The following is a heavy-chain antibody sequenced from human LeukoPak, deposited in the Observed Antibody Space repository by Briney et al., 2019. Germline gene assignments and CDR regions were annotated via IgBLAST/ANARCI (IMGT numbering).Heavy chain of an antibody. V-gene: IGHV1-8*01. CDR2: MNPNSGNT. CDR1: GYTFTSYD. CDR3: ARRQSGKTIFGVVIYYFDY. Sequence: ASVKVSCKASGYTFTSYDINWLRQATGQGLEWMGWMNPNSGNTGYAQKFQGRVTMTRNTSISTAYMELSSLRSEDTAVYYCARRQSGKTIFGVVIYYFDYWGQGTLVTVSS. D-gene: IGHD3-3*01. J-gene: IGHJ4*02.